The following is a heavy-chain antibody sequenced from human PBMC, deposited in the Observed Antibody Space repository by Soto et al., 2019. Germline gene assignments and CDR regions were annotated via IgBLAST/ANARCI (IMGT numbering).Heavy chain of an antibody. CDR3: ARSPTTYCSGGSCYLEIGYYYYNGMDV. D-gene: IGHD2-15*01. CDR1: GYTFTSYG. J-gene: IGHJ6*02. Sequence: QVQLVQSGAEVKKPGASVKVSCKASGYTFTSYGISWVRQAPGQGLEWMGWISTYNGNTNYAQKLQGRVTMTTDTSTSTAYMELRSLRSDDTAVYYCARSPTTYCSGGSCYLEIGYYYYNGMDVWGQGTTVTVSS. CDR2: ISTYNGNT. V-gene: IGHV1-18*01.